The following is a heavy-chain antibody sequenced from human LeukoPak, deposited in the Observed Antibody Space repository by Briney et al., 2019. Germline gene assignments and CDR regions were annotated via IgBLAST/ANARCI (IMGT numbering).Heavy chain of an antibody. V-gene: IGHV3-66*01. Sequence: GGSLRLSCAASGFTVSSNYMSWVRQAPGKGLEWVSVIYSGGSTYYADSEKGRFTISRDNSKNTLYLQTNSLRAEDTAVYYCATKGSVWYDYWGQGTLVTVSS. CDR1: GFTVSSNY. J-gene: IGHJ4*02. CDR2: IYSGGST. CDR3: ATKGSVWYDY. D-gene: IGHD6-13*01.